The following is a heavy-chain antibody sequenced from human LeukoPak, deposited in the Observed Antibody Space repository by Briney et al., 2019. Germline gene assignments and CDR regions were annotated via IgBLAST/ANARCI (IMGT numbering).Heavy chain of an antibody. CDR3: ARLSGRYYYDSSGYYDPNWFDP. CDR1: GGSISSSSYY. V-gene: IGHV4-39*01. CDR2: IYYSGST. J-gene: IGHJ5*02. D-gene: IGHD3-22*01. Sequence: SETLSLTCTVSGGSISSSSYYWGWVRQPPGKGLEWIGSIYYSGSTYYNPSLKSRVTISVDTSKNQFSLKLSSVTAADTAVYYCARLSGRYYYDSSGYYDPNWFDPWGQGTLVTVSS.